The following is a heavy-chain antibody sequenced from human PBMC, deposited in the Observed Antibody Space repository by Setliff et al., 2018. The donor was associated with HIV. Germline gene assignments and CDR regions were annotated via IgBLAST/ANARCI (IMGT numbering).Heavy chain of an antibody. Sequence: PSETLSLTCTVSGGSISSSSYYWGWIRQPPGKGLEWIGSLYYSGTTYYNPSLKSRLTISVDTSKNQFSLKLSSVTAADAAVYYCARDRYTWNYGKNYRDVWGKGTTVTVSS. CDR1: GGSISSSSYY. D-gene: IGHD1-7*01. V-gene: IGHV4-39*02. CDR2: LYYSGTT. J-gene: IGHJ6*03. CDR3: ARDRYTWNYGKNYRDV.